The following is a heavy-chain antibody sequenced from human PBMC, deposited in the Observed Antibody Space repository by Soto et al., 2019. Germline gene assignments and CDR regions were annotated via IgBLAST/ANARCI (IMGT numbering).Heavy chain of an antibody. CDR1: GGSISSYY. J-gene: IGHJ6*02. Sequence: SETLSLTCTVSGGSISSYYWSWIRQPPGKGLEWIGYIYYSGSTNYNPSLKSRVTISVDTSKNQFSLKVSSVTAADTAVYYCVRLQGYWITTGCYGHYAMDVWGQGTTVTVSS. V-gene: IGHV4-59*08. CDR3: VRLQGYWITTGCYGHYAMDV. D-gene: IGHD2-2*01. CDR2: IYYSGST.